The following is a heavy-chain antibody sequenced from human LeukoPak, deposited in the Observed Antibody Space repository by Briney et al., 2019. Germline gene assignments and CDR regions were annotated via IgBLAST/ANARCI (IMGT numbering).Heavy chain of an antibody. J-gene: IGHJ4*02. CDR3: ARHPAYTRGWPLDY. Sequence: GESLKISCKGSGDSYTNYWIGWVRQMPGKGLGWMGIIYLGDYETRYSPSFQGQVTISADKSISTAYLQWSSLKASDTAMYYCARHPAYTRGWPLDYWGQGTLVTVSS. D-gene: IGHD6-19*01. CDR2: IYLGDYET. CDR1: GDSYTNYW. V-gene: IGHV5-51*01.